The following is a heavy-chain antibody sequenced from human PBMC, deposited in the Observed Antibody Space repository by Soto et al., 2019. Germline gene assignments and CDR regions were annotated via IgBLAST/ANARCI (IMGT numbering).Heavy chain of an antibody. V-gene: IGHV1-69*01. D-gene: IGHD3-3*01. CDR3: ARGNYDFWSGYPDYYYGMDV. Sequence: QVQLVQSGAEVKKPGSSVKVSCKASGGTFSSYAISWVRQAPGQGLEWMGGIIPIFGTANYAQKFQGRVTITADESTSTAYMELSSMRYEDTAVYYCARGNYDFWSGYPDYYYGMDVWGQGTTVTVSS. J-gene: IGHJ6*02. CDR1: GGTFSSYA. CDR2: IIPIFGTA.